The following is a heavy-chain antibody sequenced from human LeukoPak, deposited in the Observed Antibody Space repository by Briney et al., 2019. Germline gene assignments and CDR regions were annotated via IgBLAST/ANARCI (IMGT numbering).Heavy chain of an antibody. D-gene: IGHD6-19*01. Sequence: SQTLSLTCTVSGGSISSYYWSWIRQPPGKGLEWIGYIYYSGSTNYNPSLKSRVSISVDTSKNQFSLKLGSVTAADTAVYYCARRMPAGTVDYWGQGTLVTVSS. V-gene: IGHV4-59*01. J-gene: IGHJ4*02. CDR3: ARRMPAGTVDY. CDR1: GGSISSYY. CDR2: IYYSGST.